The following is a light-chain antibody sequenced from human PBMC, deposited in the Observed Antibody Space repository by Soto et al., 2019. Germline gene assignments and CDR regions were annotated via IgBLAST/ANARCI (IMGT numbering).Light chain of an antibody. CDR1: HAIRNN. CDR2: AAS. CDR3: LQHYNNPLT. J-gene: IGKJ4*01. V-gene: IGKV1-6*01. Sequence: AIQMTQSPSSLSASLGDRVTITCRASHAIRNNLGWYQQKPGKAPKLLIFAASSLQTGVPSRFSGSGSGTDFTLTISSLQPEDFATYFCLQHYNNPLTLGGGTKVDIK.